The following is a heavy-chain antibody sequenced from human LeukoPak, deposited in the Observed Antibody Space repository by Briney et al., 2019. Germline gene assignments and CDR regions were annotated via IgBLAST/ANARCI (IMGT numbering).Heavy chain of an antibody. D-gene: IGHD6-19*01. Sequence: GASVKVSCKASGYTFTGHNMHWVRQAPGQGLEWMGIINPSDGDTSYARKFQGRVTITADESTSTAYMELSSLRSEDTAVYYCARAPSEWLVPYFDYWGQGTLVTVSS. V-gene: IGHV1-46*01. CDR3: ARAPSEWLVPYFDY. CDR2: INPSDGDT. CDR1: GYTFTGHN. J-gene: IGHJ4*02.